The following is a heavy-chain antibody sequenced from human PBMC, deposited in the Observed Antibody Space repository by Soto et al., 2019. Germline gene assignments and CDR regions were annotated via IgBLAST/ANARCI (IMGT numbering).Heavy chain of an antibody. Sequence: GGSLRLSCAASGFTFSSYGMHWVRQAPGKGLEWVVVIWYDGSNKYYADSVKGRFTISRDNSKNTLYLQMNSLRAEDTAVYYCARDRAGDPYYFDYWGQGTLVTVSS. V-gene: IGHV3-33*01. D-gene: IGHD7-27*01. CDR2: IWYDGSNK. J-gene: IGHJ4*02. CDR3: ARDRAGDPYYFDY. CDR1: GFTFSSYG.